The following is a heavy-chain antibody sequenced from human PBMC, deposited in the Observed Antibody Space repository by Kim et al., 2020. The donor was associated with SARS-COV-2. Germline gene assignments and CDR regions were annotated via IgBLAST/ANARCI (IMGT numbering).Heavy chain of an antibody. D-gene: IGHD5-12*01. CDR2: FVPIFRSA. Sequence: SVKVSCKASGGTFMAINWVRQAPGQGLEWMGGFVPIFRSANYAQKFQGRVTITADESTNTAYMELTSLASEYTAVYFCARAISSSGYFSSSGASFDFWGRGTLVTVSS. V-gene: IGHV1-69*13. J-gene: IGHJ4*02. CDR3: ARAISSSGYFSSSGASFDF. CDR1: GGTFMA.